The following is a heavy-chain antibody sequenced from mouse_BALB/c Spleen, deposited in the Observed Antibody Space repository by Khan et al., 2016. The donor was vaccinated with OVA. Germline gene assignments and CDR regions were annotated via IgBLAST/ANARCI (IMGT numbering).Heavy chain of an antibody. V-gene: IGHV5-6*01. Sequence: EVELVESGGDIVKPGGSLKLSCAASGFTFSTYGMSWVRQTPDTRLEWVATVSTGGHYTYYTDTVKGRFTISRDNAKNTLYLQMSSLGSEDTAIFYCARLAYYYDSEGFAYWGQGTLVTVSA. CDR1: GFTFSTYG. CDR3: ARLAYYYDSEGFAY. D-gene: IGHD1-1*01. CDR2: VSTGGHYT. J-gene: IGHJ3*01.